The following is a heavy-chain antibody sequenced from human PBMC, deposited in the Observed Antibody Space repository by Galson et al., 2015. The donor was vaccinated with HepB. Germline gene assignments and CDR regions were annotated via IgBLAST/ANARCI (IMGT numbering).Heavy chain of an antibody. V-gene: IGHV3-49*03. D-gene: IGHD3-22*01. CDR1: GITFGDYP. CDR2: IRRKHYGGTR. Sequence: SLRLSCAASGITFGDYPMGWFRLAPGKGLEWVGLIRRKHYGGTREYAASVKGRFTFSRDDSKSIAYLQMNSLKTEDTAVYFCTRSAVRGYYLGAFDIWGQGTMVTVSS. J-gene: IGHJ3*02. CDR3: TRSAVRGYYLGAFDI.